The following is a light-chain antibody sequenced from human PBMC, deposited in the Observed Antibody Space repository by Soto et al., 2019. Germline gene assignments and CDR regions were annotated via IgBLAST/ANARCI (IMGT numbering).Light chain of an antibody. CDR2: DVS. CDR3: SSYTTSNTRQIV. V-gene: IGLV2-14*03. Sequence: QSVLTQPASLSGSSGQSITISCTGTSSDVGGYNYVSWYQHHPGKAPKLLIYDVSNRPSGISNRFSGSKSDNTASLTISGLQPEDEADYYCSSYTTSNTRQIVFGTGTKVTVL. CDR1: SSDVGGYNY. J-gene: IGLJ1*01.